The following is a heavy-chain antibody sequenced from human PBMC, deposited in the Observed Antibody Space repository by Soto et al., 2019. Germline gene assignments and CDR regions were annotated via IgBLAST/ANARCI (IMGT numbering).Heavy chain of an antibody. Sequence: GSLRLSCAASGFPFVSYWMSWVRPAPGKGLEWVSAISGSGGSTYYADSVKGRFTISRDNSKNTLYLQMNSLRAEDTAVYYGAKDQSSYGYPYYFEYWGQGTLVTVSA. D-gene: IGHD5-18*01. CDR2: ISGSGGST. J-gene: IGHJ4*02. V-gene: IGHV3-23*01. CDR3: AKDQSSYGYPYYFEY. CDR1: GFPFVSYW.